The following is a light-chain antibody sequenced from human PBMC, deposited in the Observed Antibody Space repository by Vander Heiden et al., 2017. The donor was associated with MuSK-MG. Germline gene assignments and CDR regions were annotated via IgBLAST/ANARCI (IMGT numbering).Light chain of an antibody. Sequence: QPVVTQEPSASVFPGGTGTLTCGLSSSSVYTSYYPSWYQQTPGQAPRTLIYSTNTRSSGVPGRFSGSILGNKAALTITGAQADGESEYYCVLYMGSGIVVFGGGTKLTVL. J-gene: IGLJ2*01. CDR1: SSSVYTSYY. CDR3: VLYMGSGIVV. V-gene: IGLV8-61*01. CDR2: STN.